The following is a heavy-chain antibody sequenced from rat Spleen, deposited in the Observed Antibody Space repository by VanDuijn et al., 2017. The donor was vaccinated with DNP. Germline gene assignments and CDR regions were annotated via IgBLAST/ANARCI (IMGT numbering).Heavy chain of an antibody. CDR3: ALLQGSGYSTLGA. CDR2: IIYDGSRT. D-gene: IGHD1-1*01. V-gene: IGHV5S10*01. CDR1: GFTFSDYN. J-gene: IGHJ4*01. Sequence: EVQLVESGGGLVQPGRSLKVSCAASGFTFSDYNMAWVRQAPKKGLEWVATIIYDGSRTYYRDSVKGRFTISRDNARSTLYLQMDSLRSEDTATYYCALLQGSGYSTLGACGQGTSVTVSS.